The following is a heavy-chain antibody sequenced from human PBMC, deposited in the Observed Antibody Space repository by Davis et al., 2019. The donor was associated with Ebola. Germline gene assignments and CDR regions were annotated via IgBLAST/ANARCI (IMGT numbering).Heavy chain of an antibody. CDR1: GFTFSSYS. Sequence: PGGSLRLSCVASGFTFSSYSFNWVRQTPGKGLEWFSQISVRTDDTHYADSVKGRFTISKDYSKNTVYLQMNSLRVEDTAVYYCVRSQGYFSWFDPWGQGTLVTVSS. D-gene: IGHD3-22*01. CDR2: ISVRTDDT. V-gene: IGHV3-23*01. J-gene: IGHJ5*02. CDR3: VRSQGYFSWFDP.